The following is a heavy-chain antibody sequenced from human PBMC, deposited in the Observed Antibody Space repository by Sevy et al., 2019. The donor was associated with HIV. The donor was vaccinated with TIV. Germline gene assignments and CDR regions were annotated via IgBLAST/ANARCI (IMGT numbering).Heavy chain of an antibody. CDR3: TAGVGTSDCDY. CDR2: IKSKTDGGTR. J-gene: IGHJ4*02. Sequence: LGGSLRLSCAASGFSFTNAWMSWVRQAPGKGLEWVGRIKSKTDGGTRDFAAPVKGRFAISRDDSKSTFYLQMDSLKTEDTGVYYCTAGVGTSDCDYWGQGILVTVSS. CDR1: GFSFTNAW. V-gene: IGHV3-15*01. D-gene: IGHD1-26*01.